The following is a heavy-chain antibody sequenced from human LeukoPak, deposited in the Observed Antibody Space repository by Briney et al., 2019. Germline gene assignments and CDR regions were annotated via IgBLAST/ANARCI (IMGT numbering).Heavy chain of an antibody. D-gene: IGHD5-12*01. CDR1: GGSISSGGYY. V-gene: IGHV4-30-2*01. Sequence: PSQTLSLTCTVSGGSISSGGYYWSWIRQPPGKGLEWIGYIYHSGSTYYNPSLKSRVTISVDRSKNQFSLKLSSVTAADTAVYYCARVPWSGYELGAFGIWGQGTMVTVSS. J-gene: IGHJ3*02. CDR2: IYHSGST. CDR3: ARVPWSGYELGAFGI.